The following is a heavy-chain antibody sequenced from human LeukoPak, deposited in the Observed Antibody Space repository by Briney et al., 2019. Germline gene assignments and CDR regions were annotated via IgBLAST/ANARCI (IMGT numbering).Heavy chain of an antibody. CDR3: ARTYYYDSSGSRYDAFDI. CDR2: IYPGDSDT. V-gene: IGHV5-51*01. Sequence: GESLKISCKGSGYSFTSYWIGWVRQMPGKGLEWMGIIYPGDSDTRYSPSFQGQVTISADKSISTAYLQWSSLKASDTAMYYCARTYYYDSSGSRYDAFDIWGQGTMVTVSS. J-gene: IGHJ3*02. D-gene: IGHD3-22*01. CDR1: GYSFTSYW.